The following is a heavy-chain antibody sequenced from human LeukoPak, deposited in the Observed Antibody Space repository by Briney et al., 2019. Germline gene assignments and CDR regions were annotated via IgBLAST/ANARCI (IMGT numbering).Heavy chain of an antibody. CDR3: AKMGNYYGSGSLGPKLDY. CDR2: ISGSGGST. CDR1: GFTFSSYA. V-gene: IGHV3-23*01. Sequence: PGGSLRLSCAASGFTFSSYAMSWVRQAPGKGLEWVSAISGSGGSTYYADSVKGRFTISRDNSKNTLYLQMNSLRAEDTAVYYCAKMGNYYGSGSLGPKLDYWGQGTLVTVSS. D-gene: IGHD3-10*01. J-gene: IGHJ4*02.